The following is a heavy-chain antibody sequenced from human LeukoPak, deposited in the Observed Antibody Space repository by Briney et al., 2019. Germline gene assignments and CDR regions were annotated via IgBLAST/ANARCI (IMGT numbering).Heavy chain of an antibody. D-gene: IGHD2/OR15-2a*01. CDR1: GYTFTNYA. CDR2: INTNTGNP. CDR3: ARAYSSTWNGGFDY. J-gene: IGHJ4*02. Sequence: ASVKVSCKASGYTFTNYAINWVRQAPGQGLDWMGWINTNTGNPTYAQGFTGRFVFSLDTSVSTAYLQISSLKAEDNAVYYCARAYSSTWNGGFDYWGQGTLLTVS. V-gene: IGHV7-4-1*02.